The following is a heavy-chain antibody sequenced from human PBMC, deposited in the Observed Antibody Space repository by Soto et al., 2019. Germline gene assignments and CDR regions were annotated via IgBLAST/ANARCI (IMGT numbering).Heavy chain of an antibody. CDR3: TIGSWSGEFFDS. D-gene: IGHD2-2*01. Sequence: QVQLVQSGAEVKKPGSAVKVSCKDSGGTFSTYSMFWVRQAPGQGLEWMGRIIPMLGIANYAQKFQGRVTITADKSTGTAYMELSSLRSEDTALYYYTIGSWSGEFFDSWGQGTMVTVSS. J-gene: IGHJ3*02. CDR2: IIPMLGIA. CDR1: GGTFSTYS. V-gene: IGHV1-69*02.